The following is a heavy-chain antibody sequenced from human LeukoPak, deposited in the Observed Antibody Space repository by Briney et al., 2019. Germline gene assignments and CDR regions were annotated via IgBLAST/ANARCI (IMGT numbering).Heavy chain of an antibody. V-gene: IGHV3-48*02. Sequence: GGSLRLSCEGSGFTFSSYEMNWVRQAPGKGLEWVSYIGSGSFTIYYADSVKGRFTISRDNAKNSLYLQMNSLRDEDTAVYYCARDPRDGYCSSTSCYGALDIWGQGTMVTVSS. CDR2: IGSGSFTI. J-gene: IGHJ3*02. D-gene: IGHD2-2*01. CDR3: ARDPRDGYCSSTSCYGALDI. CDR1: GFTFSSYE.